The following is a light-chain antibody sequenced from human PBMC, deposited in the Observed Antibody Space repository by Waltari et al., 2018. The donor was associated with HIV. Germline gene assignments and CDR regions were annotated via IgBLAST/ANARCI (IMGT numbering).Light chain of an antibody. CDR2: AAS. CDR3: QQLYSFPLT. V-gene: IGKV1-9*01. Sequence: DLQLTQSPSFLSASVGDRVTITCRASQGISSSLAWYQQKPGKAPQLLIYAASSLQSGVPSRFSGSGSETEFTLTISSLQPEDFATYFCQQLYSFPLTFGGGTKVEIK. J-gene: IGKJ4*01. CDR1: QGISSS.